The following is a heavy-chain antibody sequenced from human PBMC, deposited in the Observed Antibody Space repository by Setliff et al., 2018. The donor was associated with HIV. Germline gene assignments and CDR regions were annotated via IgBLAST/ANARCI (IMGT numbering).Heavy chain of an antibody. CDR1: GASLQSYY. V-gene: IGHV4-4*07. CDR2: INTSGST. CDR3: ARRIYGNNPYFDY. D-gene: IGHD4-17*01. Sequence: SETLSLTCSVSGASLQSYYWTWIRQSAGKGLEWIGHINTSGSTKYNPSLKSRLTMSVDTSKNQFSLKLSSVTAADTAIYYCARRIYGNNPYFDYWSQGTLVTVSS. J-gene: IGHJ4*02.